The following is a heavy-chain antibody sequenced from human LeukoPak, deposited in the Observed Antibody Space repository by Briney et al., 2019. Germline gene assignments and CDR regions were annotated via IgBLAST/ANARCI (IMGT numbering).Heavy chain of an antibody. V-gene: IGHV3-7*03. CDR1: GFTFSSYW. Sequence: SGGSLRLSCAASGFTFSSYWMSWVRQAPGKGLEWVANIKQDGSEKYYVDSVKGRFTISRDNAKNSLYLQMNSLRAEDTALYYCAKDRGYSGYDLSYAFDIWGQGTMVTVSS. CDR3: AKDRGYSGYDLSYAFDI. J-gene: IGHJ3*02. CDR2: IKQDGSEK. D-gene: IGHD5-12*01.